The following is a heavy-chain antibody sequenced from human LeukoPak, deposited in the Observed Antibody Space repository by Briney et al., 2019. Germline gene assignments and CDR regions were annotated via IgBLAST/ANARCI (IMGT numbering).Heavy chain of an antibody. D-gene: IGHD4-17*01. CDR3: ANEIRPNDY. CDR1: EFYFSSHA. J-gene: IGHJ4*02. CDR2: ISISGSKT. V-gene: IGHV3-23*01. Sequence: GGSLRLSCAASEFYFSSHAMTWVRQAPGKGLEWVSAISISGSKTYYADSVKGRFTISRDNSKNTLYLQMNSLRAEDTAVYYCANEIRPNDYWGQGTQVTVSS.